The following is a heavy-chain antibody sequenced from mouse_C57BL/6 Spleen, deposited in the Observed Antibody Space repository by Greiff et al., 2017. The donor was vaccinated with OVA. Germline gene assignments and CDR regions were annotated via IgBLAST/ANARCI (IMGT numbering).Heavy chain of an antibody. D-gene: IGHD2-12*01. Sequence: VQLQQSGAELVRPGASVTLSCKASGYTFTDYEMHWVKQTPVHGLEWIGAIDPETGGTAYNQKFKGKAILTADKASSTAYMELRSLTSEDAAVYYCTRASNDEDAMDYWGQGTSVTVSS. V-gene: IGHV1-15*01. CDR3: TRASNDEDAMDY. J-gene: IGHJ4*01. CDR2: IDPETGGT. CDR1: GYTFTDYE.